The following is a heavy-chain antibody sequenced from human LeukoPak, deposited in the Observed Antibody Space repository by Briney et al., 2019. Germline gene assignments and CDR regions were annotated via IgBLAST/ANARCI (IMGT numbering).Heavy chain of an antibody. Sequence: ASVTVSCKASGYTFTSYGISWVRQAPGQGLEWMGWISAYNGNTNYAQKLQGRVTMTTDTSTSTANMELRSLRSDDTAVYYCARDFEYCGGDCYPNCFDPWGQGNLVTVSS. CDR1: GYTFTSYG. CDR3: ARDFEYCGGDCYPNCFDP. V-gene: IGHV1-18*01. D-gene: IGHD2-21*02. CDR2: ISAYNGNT. J-gene: IGHJ5*02.